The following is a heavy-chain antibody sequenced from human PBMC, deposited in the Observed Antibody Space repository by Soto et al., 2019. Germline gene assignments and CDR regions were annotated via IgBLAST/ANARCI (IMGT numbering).Heavy chain of an antibody. CDR3: ARNDYIWGSYRTEYYFDY. J-gene: IGHJ4*02. Sequence: TSETLSLTCTVSGGSISSYYWSCIRQPPGKGLEWIGYIYYSGSTNYNPSLKSRVTISVDTSKNQFSLKLSSVTAADTAVYYCARNDYIWGSYRTEYYFDYWGQGTLVTVSS. V-gene: IGHV4-59*01. CDR1: GGSISSYY. D-gene: IGHD3-16*02. CDR2: IYYSGST.